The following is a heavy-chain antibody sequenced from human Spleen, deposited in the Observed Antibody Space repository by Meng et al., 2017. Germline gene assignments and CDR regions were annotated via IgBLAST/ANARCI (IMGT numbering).Heavy chain of an antibody. CDR2: IFYSGST. CDR3: ARASVQWELGD. V-gene: IGHV4-39*07. CDR1: GGSISSSSYY. D-gene: IGHD1-26*01. J-gene: IGHJ4*02. Sequence: SETLSLTCTVSGGSISSSSYYWGWVRQPPGKGLEWIGSIFYSGSTYYNPSLKSPVTISLDTSMHQFSLKLSSVTAADTAVYYCARASVQWELGDWGQGTLTTVSS.